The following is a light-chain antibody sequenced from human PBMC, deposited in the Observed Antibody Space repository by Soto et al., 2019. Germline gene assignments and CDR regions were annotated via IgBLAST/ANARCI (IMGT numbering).Light chain of an antibody. CDR1: SSNIGNNA. CDR2: YDD. Sequence: QSVLTQPPSVSEAPRQRVTISCSGSSSNIGNNAVNWYQQLPGKAPRLLIYYDDLRPSGVSDRFSGSKSGTSASLAISGLQSEDEADYYCAAWDDSPNGPVFGGGTKLTVL. CDR3: AAWDDSPNGPV. V-gene: IGLV1-36*01. J-gene: IGLJ3*02.